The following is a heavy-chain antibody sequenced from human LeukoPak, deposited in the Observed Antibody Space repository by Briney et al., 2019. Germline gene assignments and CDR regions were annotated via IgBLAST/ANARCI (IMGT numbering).Heavy chain of an antibody. CDR2: ISGSGGST. CDR1: GFTFSSYA. J-gene: IGHJ4*02. CDR3: AREGYNYGLSYSYHFDY. V-gene: IGHV3-23*01. Sequence: GGSLRLSCAASGFTFSSYAMSWVRQAPGKGLEWVSAISGSGGSTYYADSVKGRFTLSRDNSKNTLYLQMNSLRPEHTAVYYCAREGYNYGLSYSYHFDYWGQGILVTVSS. D-gene: IGHD5-18*01.